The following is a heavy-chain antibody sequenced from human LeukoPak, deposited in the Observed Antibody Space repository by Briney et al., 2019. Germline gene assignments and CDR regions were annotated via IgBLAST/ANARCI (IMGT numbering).Heavy chain of an antibody. J-gene: IGHJ5*02. CDR2: IYNTGSP. Sequence: SETLSLTCTVSGASISHGNYYWSWIRQDPGRGLEWIGYIYNTGSPYYNPSLRSRVTISPDTSKNEFSLKLSSVTAADTAVYYCARDKQYCSSTSCYNWFDPWGQGTLVTVSS. D-gene: IGHD2-2*02. CDR3: ARDKQYCSSTSCYNWFDP. V-gene: IGHV4-31*03. CDR1: GASISHGNYY.